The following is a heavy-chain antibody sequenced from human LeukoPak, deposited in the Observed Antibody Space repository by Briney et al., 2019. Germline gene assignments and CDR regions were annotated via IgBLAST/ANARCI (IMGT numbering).Heavy chain of an antibody. CDR1: GYSISSGYY. CDR2: IYHSGST. D-gene: IGHD6-13*01. J-gene: IGHJ6*03. V-gene: IGHV4-38-2*02. Sequence: SETLSLTCTVSGYSISSGYYWGWIRQPPGKGLEWIGSIYHSGSTYYNPSLKSRVTISVDTSKNQFSLKLSSVTAADTAVYYCARSNSSSWPYYYYYYMDVWGKGTTVTISS. CDR3: ARSNSSSWPYYYYYYMDV.